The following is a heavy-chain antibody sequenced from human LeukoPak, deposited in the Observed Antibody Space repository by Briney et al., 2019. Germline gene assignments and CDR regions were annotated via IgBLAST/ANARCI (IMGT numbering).Heavy chain of an antibody. J-gene: IGHJ4*02. CDR2: ISYDGSNK. D-gene: IGHD3-22*01. V-gene: IGHV3-30-3*01. Sequence: GGSLRLSCAASGFTFSSYAMHWVRQAPGKGLEWVAVISYDGSNKYYADSVKGRFTISRDNSKNTLCLQMSSLRAEDTAVYYCARDFYYFDSSGSNWGQGTLVTVSS. CDR3: ARDFYYFDSSGSN. CDR1: GFTFSSYA.